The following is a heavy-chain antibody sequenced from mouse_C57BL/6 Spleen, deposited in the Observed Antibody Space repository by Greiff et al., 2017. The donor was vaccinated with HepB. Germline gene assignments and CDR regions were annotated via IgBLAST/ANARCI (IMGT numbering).Heavy chain of an antibody. Sequence: VQLVESDAELVKPGASVKISCKVSGYTFTDHTIHWMKQRPEQGLEWIGYIYPRDGSTKYNEKFKGKATLTADKSSSTAYMQLNSLTSEDSAVYFCARYPYYYGSSRYFDYWGQGTTLTVSS. J-gene: IGHJ2*01. CDR3: ARYPYYYGSSRYFDY. CDR2: IYPRDGST. V-gene: IGHV1-78*01. CDR1: GYTFTDHT. D-gene: IGHD1-1*01.